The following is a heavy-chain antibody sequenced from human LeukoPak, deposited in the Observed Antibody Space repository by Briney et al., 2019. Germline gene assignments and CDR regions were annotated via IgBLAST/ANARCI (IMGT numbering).Heavy chain of an antibody. J-gene: IGHJ5*02. CDR3: AGLYYDVLLADSNWFDP. V-gene: IGHV4-59*01. Sequence: SETLSLTCTVSGVSISTYYWSWVRQPPGKGLEWIGYIYDSGSTNYNPSLKSRVTISIDTSKNQFSLNLTSVTAADTAMYYCAGLYYDVLLADSNWFDPWGQGTLVTVSS. CDR1: GVSISTYY. CDR2: IYDSGST. D-gene: IGHD3-9*01.